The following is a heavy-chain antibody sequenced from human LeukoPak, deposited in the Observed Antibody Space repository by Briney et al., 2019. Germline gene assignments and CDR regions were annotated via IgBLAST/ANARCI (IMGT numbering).Heavy chain of an antibody. J-gene: IGHJ4*02. V-gene: IGHV4-30-2*01. CDR2: IYHSGST. CDR1: GGSISSGGYS. CDR3: ARMATAFDY. Sequence: SQTLSLTCAVSGGSISSGGYSWSWLRQPPGRGLEWIGYIYHSGSTYYNPSLKSRVTISVDRSKNQFSLKLSSVTAADTAVYYCARMATAFDYWGQGTLVTVSS. D-gene: IGHD5-24*01.